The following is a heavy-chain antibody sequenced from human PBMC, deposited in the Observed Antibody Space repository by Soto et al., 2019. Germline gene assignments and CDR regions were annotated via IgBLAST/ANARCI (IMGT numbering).Heavy chain of an antibody. Sequence: GSLRLSCAASGFTFSSYAMSWVRQAPGKGLEWVSAISGSGGSTYYADSVKGRFTISRDNSKSTLYLQMNSLRPEDTAVYYCAREYSSGWFDYWGQGTLVTVSS. V-gene: IGHV3-23*01. CDR1: GFTFSSYA. J-gene: IGHJ4*02. CDR2: ISGSGGST. D-gene: IGHD6-19*01. CDR3: AREYSSGWFDY.